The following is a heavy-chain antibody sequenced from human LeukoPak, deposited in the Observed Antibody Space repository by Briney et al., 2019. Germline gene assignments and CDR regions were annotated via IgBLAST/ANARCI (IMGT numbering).Heavy chain of an antibody. D-gene: IGHD3-10*01. CDR3: APSPNYGSGTSGY. CDR1: GFTFSTYA. Sequence: GRSLILSCAASGFTFSTYAMHWVRQAPGKGLEWVALISNDGFNKYYPDSVEGRFIISRDNSKNTLFLQMNSLRTEDTAVYYCAPSPNYGSGTSGYWGQGTLVTVSS. CDR2: ISNDGFNK. V-gene: IGHV3-30*03. J-gene: IGHJ4*02.